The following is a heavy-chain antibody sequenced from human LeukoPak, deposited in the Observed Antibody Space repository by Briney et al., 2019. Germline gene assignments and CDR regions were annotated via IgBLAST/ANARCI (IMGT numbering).Heavy chain of an antibody. Sequence: GGSLRLSCAASGFTFDDYGMSWVRQAPGKGLEWVSGINWNGGSTGYADSVKGRFTISRDNAKNSLYLQMNSLRAEDTALYYCARASLRATSSGFLDYWDQGTLVTVSS. V-gene: IGHV3-20*04. D-gene: IGHD1-26*01. CDR1: GFTFDDYG. CDR3: ARASLRATSSGFLDY. J-gene: IGHJ4*02. CDR2: INWNGGST.